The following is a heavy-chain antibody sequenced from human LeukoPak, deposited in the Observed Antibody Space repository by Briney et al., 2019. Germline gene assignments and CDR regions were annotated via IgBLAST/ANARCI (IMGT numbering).Heavy chain of an antibody. D-gene: IGHD5-12*01. Sequence: SETLSLTCTVSGGSISSYYWSWIRQPPGKGLEWIGYIYYSGSTNYNPSLKSRVTISVDTSKNQFSLKLSSVIAADTAVYYCATSLGYSGYDWIFDYWGQGTLVTVSS. V-gene: IGHV4-59*01. J-gene: IGHJ4*02. CDR2: IYYSGST. CDR1: GGSISSYY. CDR3: ATSLGYSGYDWIFDY.